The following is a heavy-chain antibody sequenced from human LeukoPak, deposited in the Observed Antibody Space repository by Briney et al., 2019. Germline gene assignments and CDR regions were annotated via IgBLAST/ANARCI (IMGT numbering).Heavy chain of an antibody. CDR1: GGSFSGYY. J-gene: IGHJ6*03. V-gene: IGHV4-34*01. Sequence: SETLSLTXAVYGGSFSGYYWSWIRQAPGKGLEWLGEINHSGSTNYNPSLKSRVTISVDTSKNQFSLKLSSVTAADTAVYYCARDIHFWSGIYYYYYMDVWGKGTTVTVSS. CDR3: ARDIHFWSGIYYYYYMDV. D-gene: IGHD3-3*02. CDR2: INHSGST.